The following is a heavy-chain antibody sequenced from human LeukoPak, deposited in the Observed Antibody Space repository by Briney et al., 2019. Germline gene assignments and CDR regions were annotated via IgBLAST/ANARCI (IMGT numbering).Heavy chain of an antibody. CDR3: AKSSSGVSGWFDP. CDR1: GFTFSSYA. CDR2: ISGSGGST. Sequence: GGSLRLSCAASGFTFSSYAMSWVRQAPGKGLEWVSAISGSGGSTYYADSVKGRFTISRDNSKNIVYLQMNSLRAEDTALYYCAKSSSGVSGWFDPWGQGTLVTVSS. J-gene: IGHJ5*02. V-gene: IGHV3-23*01. D-gene: IGHD3-10*01.